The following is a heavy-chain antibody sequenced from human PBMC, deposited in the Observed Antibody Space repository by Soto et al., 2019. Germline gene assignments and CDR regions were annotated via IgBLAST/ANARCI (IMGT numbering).Heavy chain of an antibody. J-gene: IGHJ5*02. D-gene: IGHD3-22*01. V-gene: IGHV3-15*01. CDR3: TTVDQYYYDSST. Sequence: GGSLRLSCTASGFTFNNAWMSWVRQAPGKGLEWVGLIKPKTYGGAADSAAPVKGRFTISRDDSKNTLYLQMNSLKTEDTAVYYCTTVDQYYYDSSTWGQGTLVTVSS. CDR2: IKPKTYGGAA. CDR1: GFTFNNAW.